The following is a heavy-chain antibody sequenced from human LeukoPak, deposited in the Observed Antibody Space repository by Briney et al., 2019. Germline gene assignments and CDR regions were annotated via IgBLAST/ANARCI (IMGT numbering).Heavy chain of an antibody. J-gene: IGHJ4*02. CDR3: ARLLYSSGWYYYFDY. Sequence: AAVKDTCKASGYTFTGYYLHSVRQPPGQGVEWMGWSNPNSGGTSCAQKYQGRVIMTRDTSISTAYMELSSLRSDDTAVYFCARLLYSSGWYYYFDYWGQGTLVTVSS. CDR1: GYTFTGYY. CDR2: SNPNSGGT. V-gene: IGHV1-2*02. D-gene: IGHD6-19*01.